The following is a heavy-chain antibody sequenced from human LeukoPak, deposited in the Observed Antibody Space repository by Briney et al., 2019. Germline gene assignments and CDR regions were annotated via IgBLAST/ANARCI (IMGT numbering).Heavy chain of an antibody. CDR3: ARRGLAARPSGFDY. J-gene: IGHJ4*02. CDR2: INPSGGST. V-gene: IGHV1-46*01. D-gene: IGHD6-6*01. Sequence: EAPVKVSCKASGYTFTSYYMHWVRQAPGQGLEWMGIINPSGGSTSYAQKFQGRVTMTRDTSTNTVYLELSSLGSEDTAVYYCARRGLAARPSGFDYWGQGTLVTVSS. CDR1: GYTFTSYY.